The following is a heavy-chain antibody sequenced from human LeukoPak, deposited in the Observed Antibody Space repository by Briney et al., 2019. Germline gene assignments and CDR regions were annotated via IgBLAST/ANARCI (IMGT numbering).Heavy chain of an antibody. Sequence: SETLSLTCAVYGGSFSGYYWSWIRQPPGKGLEWIGEINHSGSTNFNPSLKSRVTISVDTSKNQFSLKLSSVTAADTAVYYCARGIRSYRAFDIWGQGTMVTVSS. CDR2: INHSGST. V-gene: IGHV4-34*01. J-gene: IGHJ3*02. CDR1: GGSFSGYY. D-gene: IGHD1-26*01. CDR3: ARGIRSYRAFDI.